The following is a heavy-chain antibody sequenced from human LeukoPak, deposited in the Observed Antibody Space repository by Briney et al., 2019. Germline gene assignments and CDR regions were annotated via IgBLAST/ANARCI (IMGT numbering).Heavy chain of an antibody. Sequence: ASVKASCKASGYTFTGYYMHWVRQAPGQGLEWMGWINPNSGGTNYAQKFQGRVTMTRDTSISTAYMELSRLRSDDTAVYYCARPRGGSYPDAFDIWGQGTMVTVSS. CDR3: ARPRGGSYPDAFDI. V-gene: IGHV1-2*02. J-gene: IGHJ3*02. D-gene: IGHD1-26*01. CDR2: INPNSGGT. CDR1: GYTFTGYY.